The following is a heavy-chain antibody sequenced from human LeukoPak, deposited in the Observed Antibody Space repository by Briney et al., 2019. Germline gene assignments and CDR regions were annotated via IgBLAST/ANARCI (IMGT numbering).Heavy chain of an antibody. V-gene: IGHV4-59*01. D-gene: IGHD3-10*01. CDR1: VGSISSYY. J-gene: IGHJ3*02. CDR3: AGAGDTIGAFDI. CDR2: IYYSGST. Sequence: SETLSLTCTVSVGSISSYYWSWIRQPPPKGLEWIGYIYYSGSTNYNPSLKSRVTISVDTSKNQFSLKLSSVAAADTAVYYCAGAGDTIGAFDIWGQGTMVTVSS.